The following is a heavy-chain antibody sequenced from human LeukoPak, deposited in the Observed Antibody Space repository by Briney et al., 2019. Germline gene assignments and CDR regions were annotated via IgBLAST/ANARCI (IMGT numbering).Heavy chain of an antibody. CDR3: ASAEPRGIIWYPY. V-gene: IGHV4-4*02. J-gene: IGHJ4*02. CDR1: GAPISSNNW. D-gene: IGHD6-13*01. Sequence: SGTLSLTCAVSGAPISSNNWWWSWVRQPPGKGLEWIGEIYHSGSTNYNPSLKSRVTMSVDKSKNQFSLKPSSVTAADTAVYYCASAEPRGIIWYPYWGQGTLVTVSS. CDR2: IYHSGST.